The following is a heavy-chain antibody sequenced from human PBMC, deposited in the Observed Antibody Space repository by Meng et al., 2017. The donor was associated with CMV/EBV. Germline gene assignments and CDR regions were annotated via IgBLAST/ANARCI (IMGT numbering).Heavy chain of an antibody. CDR1: GGSISSYY. CDR3: AGDMTGFDY. D-gene: IGHD1-14*01. J-gene: IGHJ4*02. V-gene: IGHV4-59*01. Sequence: SETLSLTRTVSGGSISSYYWSWIRQPPGKGLEWIGYIYYSGSTNYNPSLKSRVTISVDTSKNQFSLKLSSVTAADTAVYYCAGDMTGFDYWGQGTLVTVSS. CDR2: IYYSGST.